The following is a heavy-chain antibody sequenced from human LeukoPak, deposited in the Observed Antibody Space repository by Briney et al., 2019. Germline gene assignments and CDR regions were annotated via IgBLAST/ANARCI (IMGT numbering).Heavy chain of an antibody. J-gene: IGHJ4*02. CDR3: ARESTSNFDY. CDR1: GGSISSSS. D-gene: IGHD2-2*01. V-gene: IGHV3-30*03. Sequence: LSLTCTVSGGSISSSSYYWGWIRQPPGKGLEWVAVISYDGSNKYYADSVKGRFTISRDNSKNTLYLQMNSLRAEDTAVYYCARESTSNFDYWGQGTLVTVSS. CDR2: ISYDGSNK.